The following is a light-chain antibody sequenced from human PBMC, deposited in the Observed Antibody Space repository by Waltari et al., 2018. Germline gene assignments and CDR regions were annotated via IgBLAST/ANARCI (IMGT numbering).Light chain of an antibody. V-gene: IGLV2-14*01. CDR1: SSDVGFYNY. Sequence: QSALTQPASVSGSPGQSITISCTGTSSDVGFYNYVSWYQQHPGNAPKLIIYDVFARPSGVSHRFSGSKSGNTASLTISGLQAEDEADYYCNSYAGSRSGVFGGGTKLTVL. J-gene: IGLJ3*02. CDR3: NSYAGSRSGV. CDR2: DVF.